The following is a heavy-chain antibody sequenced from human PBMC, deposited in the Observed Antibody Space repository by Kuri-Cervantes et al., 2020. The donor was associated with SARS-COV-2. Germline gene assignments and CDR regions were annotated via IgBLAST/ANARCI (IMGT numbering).Heavy chain of an antibody. CDR2: INHTGSA. J-gene: IGHJ6*02. V-gene: IGHV4-34*01. CDR3: ASIGSYDFWSGYPTRPQYYYYYGMDV. D-gene: IGHD3-3*01. CDR1: GGSFRGFY. Sequence: TDSLTCGFCGGSFRGFYWPGTRQPPGKGLEWSGEINHTGSANYNPSLKSRVTISVDTFKNQFSLKVAYVTAADTAMYYCASIGSYDFWSGYPTRPQYYYYYGMDVWGQGTTVTVSS.